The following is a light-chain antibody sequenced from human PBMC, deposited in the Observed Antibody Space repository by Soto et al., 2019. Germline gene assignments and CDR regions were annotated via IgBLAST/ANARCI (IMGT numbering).Light chain of an antibody. J-gene: IGLJ2*01. CDR1: SSDVGGYDY. V-gene: IGLV2-8*01. CDR3: SSYAGSNNLEV. CDR2: EVN. Sequence: QSVLTQPPSASGSPGQSVTISCTGTSSDVGGYDYVSWYQQHPGKDPKLMIYEVNKRPSGVPDRFSGSKSANTASLTVSGLQAEDEADYYCSSYAGSNNLEVFGGGTKLTVL.